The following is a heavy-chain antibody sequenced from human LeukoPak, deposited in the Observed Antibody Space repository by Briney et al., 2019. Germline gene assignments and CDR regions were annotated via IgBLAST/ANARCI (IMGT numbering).Heavy chain of an antibody. J-gene: IGHJ1*01. CDR3: ASVGPPVFPPEYFQH. Sequence: PSQTLSLTCTVSGGSIRRGDYYWSGIRQPPGRGLEWIGYIYYSGSAYYNPSLKSRVTISVDTSKSQFSLKLSSVTAADTAVYYCASVGPPVFPPEYFQHWGQGTLVTVSS. CDR1: GGSIRRGDYY. V-gene: IGHV4-30-4*01. D-gene: IGHD2-21*01. CDR2: IYYSGSA.